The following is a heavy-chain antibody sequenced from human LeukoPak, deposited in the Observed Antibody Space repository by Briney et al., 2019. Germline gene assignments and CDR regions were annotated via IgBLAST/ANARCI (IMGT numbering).Heavy chain of an antibody. J-gene: IGHJ5*02. CDR3: AKDLRTTDTSGYYH. CDR2: ISGSGDST. D-gene: IGHD3-22*01. Sequence: GGSLRLSCTASGFTFNSYAMSWVRQAPGKGLEWVSAISGSGDSTYYADSVKGRFTISRDNSNYTLYLQMNSLRAEDTAMYYCAKDLRTTDTSGYYHWGQGTLVTVSS. V-gene: IGHV3-23*01. CDR1: GFTFNSYA.